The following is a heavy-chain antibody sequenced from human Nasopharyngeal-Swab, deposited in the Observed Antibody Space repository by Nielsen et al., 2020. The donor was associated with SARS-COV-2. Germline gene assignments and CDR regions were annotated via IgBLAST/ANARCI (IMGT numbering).Heavy chain of an antibody. CDR2: ISYDGSNK. CDR3: ARVLRPGGEWELLGFDH. Sequence: GGSLRLSCAASGFTFSSYAMHWVRQAPGKGLEWVAVISYDGSNKYYADSVKGRFTISRDNSKNTLYLQMNSLRAEDTAVYYCARVLRPGGEWELLGFDHWGQGTLVTVSS. CDR1: GFTFSSYA. V-gene: IGHV3-30-3*01. D-gene: IGHD1-26*01. J-gene: IGHJ4*02.